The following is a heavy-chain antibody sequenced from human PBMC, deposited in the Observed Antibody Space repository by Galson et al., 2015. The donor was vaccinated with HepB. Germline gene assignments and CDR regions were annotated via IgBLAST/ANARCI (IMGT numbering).Heavy chain of an antibody. CDR1: GYRFSMYW. CDR3: ARRQFYGSGLYSMDV. Sequence: QSGAEVKKPGESLKISCEGSGYRFSMYWIGWVRQMPGRGLEWMGSIYPSASETRYSPSFQGQVTISADKSISTAYLQWSSLKASDTAMYDCARRQFYGSGLYSMDVWGQGTTVTVSS. D-gene: IGHD2-15*01. CDR2: IYPSASET. V-gene: IGHV5-51*01. J-gene: IGHJ6*02.